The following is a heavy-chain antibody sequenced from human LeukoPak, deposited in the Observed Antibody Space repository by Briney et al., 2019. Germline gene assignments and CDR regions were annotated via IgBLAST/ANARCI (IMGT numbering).Heavy chain of an antibody. D-gene: IGHD3-10*01. V-gene: IGHV1-18*01. Sequence: GALVKVSCKLSGYTLTELSMHWVRQAPGQGLEWMGWISAYNGNTNYAQKFQGRVTMTTDTSTSTAYMELRSLRSDDPAVYYCARGGRVYGSGSYPTPNFDYWGQGTLVTVSS. CDR3: ARGGRVYGSGSYPTPNFDY. CDR1: GYTLTELS. J-gene: IGHJ4*02. CDR2: ISAYNGNT.